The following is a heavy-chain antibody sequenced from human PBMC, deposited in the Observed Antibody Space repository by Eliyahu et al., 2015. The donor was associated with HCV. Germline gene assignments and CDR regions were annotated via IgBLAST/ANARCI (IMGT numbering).Heavy chain of an antibody. CDR2: IYSGGST. Sequence: EVQLVXSGGGLIQPGGSLRLSCAASGFTVSXNYMSWVRQAPGKGLEWVSVIYSGGSTYYADSVKGRFTISRDNSKNTLYLQMNSLRAEDTAVYYCARVVEYSSGWLPPAEVNWFDPWGQGTLVTVSS. D-gene: IGHD6-19*01. CDR1: GFTVSXNY. CDR3: ARVVEYSSGWLPPAEVNWFDP. V-gene: IGHV3-53*01. J-gene: IGHJ5*02.